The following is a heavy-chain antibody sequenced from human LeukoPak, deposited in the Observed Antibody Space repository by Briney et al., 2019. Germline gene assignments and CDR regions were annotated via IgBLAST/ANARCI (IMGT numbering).Heavy chain of an antibody. CDR2: INPSGGST. CDR3: ARDYDFWSGSLNLKLWFDP. CDR1: GYTFTSYY. V-gene: IGHV1-46*01. D-gene: IGHD3-3*01. J-gene: IGHJ5*02. Sequence: ASVKVSCKASGYTFTSYYMHWVRQAPGQGLEWMGIINPSGGSTSYAQKFQGRVTMTRDMSTSTVYMELSSLRSEDTAVYYCARDYDFWSGSLNLKLWFDPWGQGTLVTVSS.